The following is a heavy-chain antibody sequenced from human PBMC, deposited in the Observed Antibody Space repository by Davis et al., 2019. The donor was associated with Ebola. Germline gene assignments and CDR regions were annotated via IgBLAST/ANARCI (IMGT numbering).Heavy chain of an antibody. V-gene: IGHV1-3*01. Sequence: AASVKVSCKASGYIFTTYAIHWARQAPGQRLEWMGWINAGNGDTKSSQKFQGRVTITRDTSASTAYMELSSLRSDDTAVYYCARGSRSSWYEWFDPWGQGTLVTVSS. D-gene: IGHD6-13*01. CDR2: INAGNGDT. CDR3: ARGSRSSWYEWFDP. CDR1: GYIFTTYA. J-gene: IGHJ5*02.